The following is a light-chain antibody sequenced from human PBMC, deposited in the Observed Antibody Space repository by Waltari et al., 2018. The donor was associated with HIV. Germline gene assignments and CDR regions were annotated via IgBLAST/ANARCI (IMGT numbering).Light chain of an antibody. V-gene: IGKV4-1*01. CDR1: QRVLYSSNNYNY. J-gene: IGKJ2*01. CDR3: QQYYSTPNT. CDR2: WAS. Sequence: DIEMTQSTDSLVVSLGERATIDCKSSQRVLYSSNNYNYLAWYQQKPGQPPKLLIYWASTRGSGVPDRFSGSGSGTDFTLTISNLQAEDVAVYYCQQYYSTPNTFGQGTKLEIK.